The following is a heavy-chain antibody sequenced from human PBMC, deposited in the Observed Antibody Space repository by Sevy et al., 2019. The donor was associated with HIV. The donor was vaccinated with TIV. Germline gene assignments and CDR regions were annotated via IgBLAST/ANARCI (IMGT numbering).Heavy chain of an antibody. D-gene: IGHD6-19*01. CDR1: GYTFTSYG. V-gene: IGHV1-18*01. CDR3: ARFDRQGGWYGFDI. J-gene: IGHJ3*02. Sequence: ASVKVSCKASGYTFTSYGISWVRQAPGQGLEWMGWISAYNGNTNYAQKLQGRVTMTTDTSTRKAYMGVRGLRSDETAVYYCARFDRQGGWYGFDIWGQGRMVTVS. CDR2: ISAYNGNT.